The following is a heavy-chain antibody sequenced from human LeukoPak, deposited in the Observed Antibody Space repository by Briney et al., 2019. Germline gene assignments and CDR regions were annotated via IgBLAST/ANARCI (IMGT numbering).Heavy chain of an antibody. V-gene: IGHV3-15*01. J-gene: IGHJ4*02. CDR3: TTLTYDSSGYHNPPLDY. Sequence: GGSIRLASAVYGFTFSNAWMSWDRQAPGKGLEWVGRIKSKTDGVTTDYAAPVKGRFTISRDDSKNTLYLQMNSLKTEDTAVYYCTTLTYDSSGYHNPPLDYWGQGTLVTVSS. CDR2: IKSKTDGVTT. D-gene: IGHD3-22*01. CDR1: GFTFSNAW.